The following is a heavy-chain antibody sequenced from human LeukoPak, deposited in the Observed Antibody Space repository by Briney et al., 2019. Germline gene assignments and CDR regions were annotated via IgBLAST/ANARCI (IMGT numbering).Heavy chain of an antibody. D-gene: IGHD2-21*01. V-gene: IGHV3-30*18. Sequence: PGGSLRLSCAVSGFTFSGSWMSWSRQAPGKGLEWVAVISYDGSNEYYADSVKGRFTISRDNSKNTLYLQMSSLRAEDTAVYYCAKEFNRGLPDYWGQGTLVTVPS. J-gene: IGHJ4*02. CDR2: ISYDGSNE. CDR3: AKEFNRGLPDY. CDR1: GFTFSGSW.